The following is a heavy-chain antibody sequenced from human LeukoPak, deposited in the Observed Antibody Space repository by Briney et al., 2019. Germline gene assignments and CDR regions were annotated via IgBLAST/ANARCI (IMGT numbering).Heavy chain of an antibody. CDR1: GYTFTSYG. V-gene: IGHV1-18*01. CDR2: ISAYNGNT. CDR3: ANSGYDSSGLWYFDH. J-gene: IGHJ4*02. Sequence: ASVKVSCKASGYTFTSYGISWVRQAPGQGLEWMGWISAYNGNTNYAQKLQGRVTMTTDTSTSTVYMELRSLRSDDTAVYYCANSGYDSSGLWYFDHWGQGTLVTVSS. D-gene: IGHD3-22*01.